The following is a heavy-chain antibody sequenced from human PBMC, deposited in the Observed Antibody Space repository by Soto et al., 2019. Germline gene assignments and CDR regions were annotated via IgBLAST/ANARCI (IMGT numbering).Heavy chain of an antibody. CDR3: ARSDWFDP. CDR1: GFNFGNFG. V-gene: IGHV3-23*01. Sequence: PGGSLRLSCAASGFNFGNFGMSWVRQAPGKGLQWVSSITNTGGATYHTDSVKGRFIVSRDNSKNTLYLQMNSLRVEDTAVYYCARSDWFDPWGQGTLVTVSS. D-gene: IGHD3-16*01. J-gene: IGHJ5*02. CDR2: ITNTGGAT.